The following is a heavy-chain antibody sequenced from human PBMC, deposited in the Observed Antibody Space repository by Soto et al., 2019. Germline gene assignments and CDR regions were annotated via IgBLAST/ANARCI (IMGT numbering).Heavy chain of an antibody. CDR3: ARRYGSSSANWFDP. CDR1: GGSISSYY. Sequence: SETLSLTCTVSGGSISSYYWSWIRQPPGKGLEWIGYIYYSGSTNYNPSLKSRVTISVDTSKNQFSLKLSSVTAADTAVYYCARRYGSSSANWFDPWGQGTLVSVSS. D-gene: IGHD6-6*01. V-gene: IGHV4-59*08. J-gene: IGHJ5*02. CDR2: IYYSGST.